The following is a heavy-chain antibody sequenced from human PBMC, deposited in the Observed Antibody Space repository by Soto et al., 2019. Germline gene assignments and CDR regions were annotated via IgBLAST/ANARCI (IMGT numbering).Heavy chain of an antibody. CDR2: IIPIFGTA. J-gene: IGHJ6*02. D-gene: IGHD6-6*01. V-gene: IGHV1-69*01. CDR1: GGTFSSYA. CDR3: ARGRVAARPTYYGMDV. Sequence: QVQLVQSGAEVKKPGSSVKVSCKASGGTFSSYAISWVRQAPGQGLEWMGGIIPIFGTANYAQKFQGRVTITADESTSTSYMELSSLRSEDTAVYYCARGRVAARPTYYGMDVWGQGTTVTVSS.